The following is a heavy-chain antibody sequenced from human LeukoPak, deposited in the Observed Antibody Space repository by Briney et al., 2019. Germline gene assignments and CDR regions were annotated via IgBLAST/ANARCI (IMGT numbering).Heavy chain of an antibody. D-gene: IGHD3-9*01. CDR2: IWYDGSNK. CDR3: ARDPRYFDWLPPDAFDI. CDR1: GFTFSRYA. V-gene: IGHV3-33*08. J-gene: IGHJ3*02. Sequence: GGSLRLSCAASGFTFSRYAMSWVRQAPGKGLEWVAVIWYDGSNKYYADSVKGRFTISRDNSKNALYLQMNSLRAEDTAVYYCARDPRYFDWLPPDAFDIWGQGTMVTVSS.